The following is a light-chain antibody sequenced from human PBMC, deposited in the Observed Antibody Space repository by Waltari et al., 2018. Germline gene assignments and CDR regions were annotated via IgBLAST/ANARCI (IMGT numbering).Light chain of an antibody. CDR3: QQYNERPPLT. Sequence: EIVMTQSPVILSVSPGDGATLSCRASQNVGSDLAWYQQKPGQPPRLLIYDASTRASDIPARFSGRGSGTEFTLTISSLQSEDFAIYYCQQYNERPPLTFGGGTKV. J-gene: IGKJ4*01. CDR2: DAS. V-gene: IGKV3-15*01. CDR1: QNVGSD.